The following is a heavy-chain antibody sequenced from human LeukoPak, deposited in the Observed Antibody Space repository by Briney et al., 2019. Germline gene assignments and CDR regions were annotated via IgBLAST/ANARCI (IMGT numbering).Heavy chain of an antibody. CDR2: IYYNGNT. CDR3: ARGRSNYYGMDV. J-gene: IGHJ6*02. D-gene: IGHD1-26*01. Sequence: SETLSLTCSVSDGSINSYYRNWIRRPPGKGLEWIGYIYYNGNTNYSPSLKSRVTMSVDTSKNLFSLKVSSVTAADTAVYYCARGRSNYYGMDVWGQGTTVTVSS. V-gene: IGHV4-59*01. CDR1: DGSINSYY.